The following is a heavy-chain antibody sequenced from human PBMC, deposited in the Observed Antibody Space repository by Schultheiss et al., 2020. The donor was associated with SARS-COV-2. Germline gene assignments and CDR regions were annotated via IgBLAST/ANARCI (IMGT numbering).Heavy chain of an antibody. CDR3: ARNEGYCSGGSCRILGTYYYYMDV. V-gene: IGHV3-48*02. D-gene: IGHD2-15*01. Sequence: GGSLRLSCSVSGFTFSSFAMNWVRQAPGKGLEWISYISSSTSTIYYADSVKGRFTMSRDDAKDSLYLQMNSLRDEDTAVYYCARNEGYCSGGSCRILGTYYYYMDVWGKGTTVTVSS. J-gene: IGHJ6*03. CDR2: ISSSTSTI. CDR1: GFTFSSFA.